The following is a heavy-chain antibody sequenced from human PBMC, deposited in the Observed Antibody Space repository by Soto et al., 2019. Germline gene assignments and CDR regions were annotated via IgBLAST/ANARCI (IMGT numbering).Heavy chain of an antibody. J-gene: IGHJ3*02. D-gene: IGHD3-22*01. Sequence: SVKVSCKASGGTFSSYAISWVRQAPGQGLEWMGGIIPIFGTAKYAQKFQGRVTITADASTSTAYMELSSLRSEDTAVYYCGTPDSSNYYDSSGYHPLAFDIWGQGTMVTVSS. V-gene: IGHV1-69*13. CDR3: GTPDSSNYYDSSGYHPLAFDI. CDR2: IIPIFGTA. CDR1: GGTFSSYA.